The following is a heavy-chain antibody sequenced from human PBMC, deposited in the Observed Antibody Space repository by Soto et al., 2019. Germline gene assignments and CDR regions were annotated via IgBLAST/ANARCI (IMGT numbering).Heavy chain of an antibody. V-gene: IGHV4-31*03. Sequence: SETLSLTCTVSGGSISSGGYYWSWIRQHPGKGLEWIGYIYYSGSTYYNPSLKSRVTISVDTYKNQFSLKLSSVTAADTAVYYCARVFSPSITIFGVAHNKYYFDYWGQGIVITVSS. CDR2: IYYSGST. CDR1: GGSISSGGYY. J-gene: IGHJ4*02. CDR3: ARVFSPSITIFGVAHNKYYFDY. D-gene: IGHD3-3*01.